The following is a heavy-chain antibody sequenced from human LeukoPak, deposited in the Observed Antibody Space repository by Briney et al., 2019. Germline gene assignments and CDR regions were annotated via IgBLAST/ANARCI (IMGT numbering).Heavy chain of an antibody. CDR2: IYSGGST. CDR3: ARSGYGLGSYSLWFDP. V-gene: IGHV3-53*01. Sequence: PGGSLRLSCAASGFTVSSNYMSWVRQAPGKGLEWVSVIYSGGSTYYADSVKGRFTISRDNSKNTLYLQMNSLRAEDTAVYYCARSGYGLGSYSLWFDPWGQGTLVTVSS. CDR1: GFTVSSNY. J-gene: IGHJ5*02. D-gene: IGHD3-10*01.